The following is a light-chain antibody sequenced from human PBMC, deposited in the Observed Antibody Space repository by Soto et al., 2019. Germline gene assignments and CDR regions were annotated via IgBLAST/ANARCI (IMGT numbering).Light chain of an antibody. Sequence: QSALTQPPSASGSPGQSVTISCTGTSSDVGGYNYVSWYQQHPGKAAKLMISEVSKRPSGVPDRFSGSKSGNTASLTVSGLKAEDEDDYYCSSFAGNNNLVFGGGTKLTVL. V-gene: IGLV2-8*01. CDR1: SSDVGGYNY. CDR3: SSFAGNNNLV. CDR2: EVS. J-gene: IGLJ2*01.